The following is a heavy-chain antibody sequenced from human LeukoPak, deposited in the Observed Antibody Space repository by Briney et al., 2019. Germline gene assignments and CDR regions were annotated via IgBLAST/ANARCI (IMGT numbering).Heavy chain of an antibody. V-gene: IGHV3-21*01. CDR3: GRGSSGQIPPFDY. CDR1: GFTFSSYS. D-gene: IGHD6-19*01. CDR2: ISSSSSYI. Sequence: GGSLRLSCAASGFTFSSYSMNWVRQAPGKGLEWVSSISSSSSYIYYADSVKGRFTISRDNAKNSLYLQMNSLRAEDKAVYYCGRGSSGQIPPFDYWGQGTLVTVSS. J-gene: IGHJ4*02.